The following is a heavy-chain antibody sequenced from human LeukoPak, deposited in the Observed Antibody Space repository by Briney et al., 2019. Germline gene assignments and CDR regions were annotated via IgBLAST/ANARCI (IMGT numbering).Heavy chain of an antibody. CDR3: AKASPQYYGSGASKFFFES. D-gene: IGHD3-10*01. V-gene: IGHV3-30*02. J-gene: IGHJ4*02. CDR1: GFTFSSHA. Sequence: GGSLRLSCAASGFTFSSHAMSWVRQAPGKGLEWVAFIANDGSDSDKDYADSVKGRFTISGDNSKNTLHLQMNGLRPEDTAVYYCAKASPQYYGSGASKFFFESWGQGTLVPVSS. CDR2: IANDGSDSDK.